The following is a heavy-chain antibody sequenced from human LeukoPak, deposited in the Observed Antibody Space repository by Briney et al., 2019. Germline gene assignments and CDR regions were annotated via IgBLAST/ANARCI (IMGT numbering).Heavy chain of an antibody. CDR2: INHSGST. CDR1: GGSFSGYY. CDR3: ARLVQYDYVWGSYRPGEFDP. V-gene: IGHV4-34*01. D-gene: IGHD3-16*02. Sequence: PSETLSLTCAVYGGSFSGYYWSWIRQPPGKGLEWIGEINHSGSTNYNPSLNSRFTRSVDTSKNPFSLKLSSVTATDTAVYYCARLVQYDYVWGSYRPGEFDPWGQGTLVTVAS. J-gene: IGHJ5*02.